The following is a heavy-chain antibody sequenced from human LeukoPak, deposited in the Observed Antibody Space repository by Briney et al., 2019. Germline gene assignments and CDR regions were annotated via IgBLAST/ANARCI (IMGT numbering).Heavy chain of an antibody. V-gene: IGHV3-30*02. J-gene: IGHJ6*03. CDR3: AKDQEENFGVVTYYYYYYMDV. CDR2: IRYDGSNK. Sequence: GGSLRLSCAASGFTFSSYGMHWVRQAPGKGLEWVAFIRYDGSNKYYADSVKGRFTISRDNSKNTLYPQMNSLRAEDTAVYYCAKDQEENFGVVTYYYYYYMDVWGKGTTVTVSS. CDR1: GFTFSSYG. D-gene: IGHD3-3*01.